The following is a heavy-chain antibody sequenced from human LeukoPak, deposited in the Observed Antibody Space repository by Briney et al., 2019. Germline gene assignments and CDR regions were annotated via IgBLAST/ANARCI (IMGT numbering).Heavy chain of an antibody. CDR2: ISGSGGST. CDR3: AKPASGSYYYFDY. CDR1: GFTFNTFA. V-gene: IGHV3-23*01. Sequence: PGGSLRLSCAASGFTFNTFAMSWVRRAPGKGLEWVSAISGSGGSTYYADSVKGRFTISRDNSKNTLYLQMNSLRAEDTAVYYCAKPASGSYYYFDYWGQGTLVTVSS. J-gene: IGHJ4*02. D-gene: IGHD1-26*01.